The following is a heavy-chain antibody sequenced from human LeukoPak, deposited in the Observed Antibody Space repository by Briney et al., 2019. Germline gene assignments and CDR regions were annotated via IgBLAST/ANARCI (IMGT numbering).Heavy chain of an antibody. D-gene: IGHD6-19*01. V-gene: IGHV4-34*01. CDR3: ARAGYSSALDY. CDR2: INHSGGT. CDR1: GGSFSGYY. J-gene: IGHJ4*02. Sequence: SETLSLTCAVYGGSFSGYYWSWIRQPPGKGLEWIGEINHSGGTNYNPSLKSRVTISVDTSKNQFSLKLSSVTAADTAVYYCARAGYSSALDYWGQGTLVTVSS.